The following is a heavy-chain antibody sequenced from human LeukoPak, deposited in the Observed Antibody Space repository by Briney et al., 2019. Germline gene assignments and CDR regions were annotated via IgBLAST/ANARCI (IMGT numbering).Heavy chain of an antibody. D-gene: IGHD6-19*01. J-gene: IGHJ4*02. V-gene: IGHV3-30*18. Sequence: PGRSLRLSCAGSGFSFRSYGIHWVRQAPGKGLEWVAVISYDGSNKYYADSVKGRLSISRDNSKNTLYLQMNSLRAEDAAVYYCAKDWLRRAVAVYIDYWGQGTLVTVSS. CDR3: AKDWLRRAVAVYIDY. CDR2: ISYDGSNK. CDR1: GFSFRSYG.